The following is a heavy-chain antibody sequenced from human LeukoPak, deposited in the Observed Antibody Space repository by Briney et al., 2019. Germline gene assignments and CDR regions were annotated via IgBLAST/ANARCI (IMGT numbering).Heavy chain of an antibody. J-gene: IGHJ4*02. CDR3: ARDQGFYGRFDFDY. CDR2: INPNSGGT. V-gene: IGHV1-2*02. CDR1: GYTFTSYG. D-gene: IGHD3-10*01. Sequence: ASVKVSCKASGYTFTSYGISWVRQAPGQGLEGMGWINPNSGGTNYAQKFQGRVTMTRDTSISTAYMELSRLRSDDTAVYYCARDQGFYGRFDFDYWGQGTLVTVSS.